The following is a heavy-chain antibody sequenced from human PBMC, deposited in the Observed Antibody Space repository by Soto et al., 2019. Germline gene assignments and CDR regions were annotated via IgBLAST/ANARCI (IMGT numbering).Heavy chain of an antibody. J-gene: IGHJ5*02. CDR2: IIPIFGTA. V-gene: IGHV1-69*06. D-gene: IGHD6-13*01. Sequence: SVKVSCKASGGTFSSYAISWVRQAPGQGLEWMGGIIPIFGTANYAQKFQGRVTITADKSTSTAYMELSSLRSEDTAVYYCARDRSSSSWYENSWFDPWGQGTLVTVSS. CDR1: GGTFSSYA. CDR3: ARDRSSSSWYENSWFDP.